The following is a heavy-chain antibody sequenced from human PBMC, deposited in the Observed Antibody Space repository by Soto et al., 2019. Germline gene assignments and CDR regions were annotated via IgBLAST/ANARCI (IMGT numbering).Heavy chain of an antibody. CDR1: GFTFSTYE. D-gene: IGHD6-19*01. V-gene: IGHV3-48*03. J-gene: IGHJ4*02. CDR2: ISSSSNAI. Sequence: GGSLRLSCAASGFTFSTYEMYWVRQAPGKGLEWVSYISSSSNAIYYGDSVKGRFTISRDNAKNSLHLRMISLRAEDTAIYYCARGGSSGWFFLDYWGQGALVTVSS. CDR3: ARGGSSGWFFLDY.